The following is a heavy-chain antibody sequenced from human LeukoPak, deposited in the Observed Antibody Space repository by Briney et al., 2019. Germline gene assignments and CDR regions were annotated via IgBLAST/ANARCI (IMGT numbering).Heavy chain of an antibody. CDR3: ANRDAYTYNDDY. D-gene: IGHD5-24*01. J-gene: IGHJ4*02. CDR2: IRYDGTNK. CDR1: GFSFSSYG. V-gene: IGHV3-30*02. Sequence: GGSLRLSCAASGFSFSSYGMHWVRQAPGKGLEWVAFIRYDGTNKYYADSVKGRFTISRDNSKNTLYLQMDSLRADDTAVYYCANRDAYTYNDDYWGQGTLVTVSS.